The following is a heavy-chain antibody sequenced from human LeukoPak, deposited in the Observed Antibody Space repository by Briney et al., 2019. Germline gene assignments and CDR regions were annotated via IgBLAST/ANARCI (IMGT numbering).Heavy chain of an antibody. CDR1: GYTFTSYY. V-gene: IGHV1-46*01. J-gene: IGHJ2*01. Sequence: GASVKVSCKASGYTFTSYYMHWVRQAPGQGLEWMGIINPSGGSTSYAQKFQGRVTMTRDTSTSTVYMELSSLRSEDTAVYYCARVLSGDYHRGDYWYFDLWGRGTLVTVSS. CDR3: ARVLSGDYHRGDYWYFDL. CDR2: INPSGGST. D-gene: IGHD4-17*01.